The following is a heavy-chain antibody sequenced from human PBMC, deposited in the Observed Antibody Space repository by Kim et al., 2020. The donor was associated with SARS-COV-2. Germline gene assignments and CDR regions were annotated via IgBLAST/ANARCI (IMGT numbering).Heavy chain of an antibody. Sequence: SETLSLTCTVSGGSISSSSYYWGWIRQPPGKGLEWIGSIYYSGSTYYNPSLKSRVTISVDTSKNQFSLKLSSVTAADTAVYYCARGRGLYSSTGSKYYYYGMDVWGQGTTVTVSS. J-gene: IGHJ6*02. D-gene: IGHD6-13*01. V-gene: IGHV4-39*01. CDR3: ARGRGLYSSTGSKYYYYGMDV. CDR1: GGSISSSSYY. CDR2: IYYSGST.